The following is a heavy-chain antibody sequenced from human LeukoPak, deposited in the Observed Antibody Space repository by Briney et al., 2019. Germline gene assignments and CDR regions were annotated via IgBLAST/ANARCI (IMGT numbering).Heavy chain of an antibody. V-gene: IGHV4-59*08. J-gene: IGHJ3*02. D-gene: IGHD1-26*01. CDR3: ARGEWELVDAFDI. Sequence: SETLSLTCTVSGGSISSYYWSWIRQPPGKGLEWIGYIYYSGSTNYNPSLKSRVTISVDTSKNQFSLKLSSVTAADTAVYYCARGEWELVDAFDIWGQGTMVTVSS. CDR2: IYYSGST. CDR1: GGSISSYY.